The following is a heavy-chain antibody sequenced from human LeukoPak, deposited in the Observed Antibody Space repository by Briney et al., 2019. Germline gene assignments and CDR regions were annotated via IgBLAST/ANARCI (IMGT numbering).Heavy chain of an antibody. CDR3: AREYGDYLDY. D-gene: IGHD4-17*01. CDR2: IYYSGST. V-gene: IGHV4-39*07. CDR1: GGSISSSSYY. J-gene: IGHJ4*02. Sequence: SETLSLTCTVSGGSISSSSYYWGWIRQPPGKGLEWIGSIYYSGSTYYNPSLKSRVTISVDTSKNQFSLKLSSVTAADTAVYYCAREYGDYLDYWGQGTLVNVSS.